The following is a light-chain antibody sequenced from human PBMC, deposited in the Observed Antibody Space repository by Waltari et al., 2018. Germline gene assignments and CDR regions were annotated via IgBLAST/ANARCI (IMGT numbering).Light chain of an antibody. CDR3: QQYANSPRT. Sequence: EIVLTQSPGTLSLSPGDRATLSCRASHSVSSNNLAWYQQKPGQAPRLLIYAASSRATGITDRFSGSESGTDFTLTISRVEPEDFAVYYCQQYANSPRTFGQGTKVEIK. CDR2: AAS. V-gene: IGKV3-20*01. CDR1: HSVSSNN. J-gene: IGKJ1*01.